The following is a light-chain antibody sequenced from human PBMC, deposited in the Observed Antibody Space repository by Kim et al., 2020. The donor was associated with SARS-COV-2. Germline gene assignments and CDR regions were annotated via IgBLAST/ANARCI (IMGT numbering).Light chain of an antibody. J-gene: IGKJ4*01. Sequence: SPGERATLSCRASQSVTRYLAWYQQKPGQAPRLLIFDASRRATAIPARFSGSGSGTDFTLTITSLEPEDFAVYYCQQGTNWPALTFGGGTKVDIK. CDR3: QQGTNWPALT. CDR2: DAS. CDR1: QSVTRY. V-gene: IGKV3-11*01.